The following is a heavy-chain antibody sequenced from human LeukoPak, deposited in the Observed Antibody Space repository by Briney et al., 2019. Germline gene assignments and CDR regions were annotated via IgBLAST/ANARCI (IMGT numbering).Heavy chain of an antibody. V-gene: IGHV3-30*18. Sequence: QWXRXAPGKGLEWVAVISYDGSNKYYVDSVKGRFTISRDNSKNTLYLQMNSLRAEDTAVYYCAKVVGDWGRGTLVTVSS. CDR2: ISYDGSNK. J-gene: IGHJ4*02. CDR3: AKVVGD. D-gene: IGHD3-3*01.